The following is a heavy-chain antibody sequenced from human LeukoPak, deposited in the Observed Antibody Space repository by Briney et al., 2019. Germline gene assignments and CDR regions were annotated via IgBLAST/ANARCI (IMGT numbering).Heavy chain of an antibody. D-gene: IGHD2-2*01. V-gene: IGHV3-21*04. J-gene: IGHJ4*02. CDR2: ISSTSAYI. Sequence: GGSLRLSCAGSGFALKSYSLSWVRQAPGKGLEWVSSISSTSAYIYYADSVKGRFTISRDNSKNTLYLQMNSLRAEDTAVYYCASNIVVVPAAQPDYWGQGTLVTVSS. CDR1: GFALKSYS. CDR3: ASNIVVVPAAQPDY.